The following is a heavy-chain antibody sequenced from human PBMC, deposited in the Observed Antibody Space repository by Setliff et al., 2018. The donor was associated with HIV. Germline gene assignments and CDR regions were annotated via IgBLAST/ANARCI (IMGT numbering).Heavy chain of an antibody. CDR3: ASRVYYYDSNNFLREEGFDP. D-gene: IGHD3-22*01. J-gene: IGHJ5*02. CDR2: IYYSGST. Sequence: PSETLSLTCAVYGGSFNDYYWTWVRQSPGKRLEWIGSIYYSGSTYYNPSLKSRVTISIDTSKNQFSLNLTSVTAADTAVYYCASRVYYYDSNNFLREEGFDPWGQGTLVTVSS. CDR1: GGSFNDYY. V-gene: IGHV4-59*05.